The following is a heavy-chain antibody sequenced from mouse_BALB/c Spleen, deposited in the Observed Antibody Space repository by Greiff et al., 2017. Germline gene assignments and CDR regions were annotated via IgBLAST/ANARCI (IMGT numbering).Heavy chain of an antibody. D-gene: IGHD1-1*01. Sequence: VQLQQSGPELVKPGASVKVSCKASGYAFTSYNMYWVKQSHGKSLEWIGYIDPYNGGTSYNQKFKGKATLTVDKSSSTAYMHLNSLTSEDSAVYYCAGPYCGSSYVWFAYWGQGTLVTVSA. CDR3: AGPYCGSSYVWFAY. CDR1: GYAFTSYN. J-gene: IGHJ3*01. CDR2: IDPYNGGT. V-gene: IGHV1S135*01.